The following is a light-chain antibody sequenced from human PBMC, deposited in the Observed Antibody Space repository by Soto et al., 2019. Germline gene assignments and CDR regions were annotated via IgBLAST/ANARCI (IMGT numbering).Light chain of an antibody. V-gene: IGKV3-15*01. J-gene: IGKJ1*01. CDR1: QSISRS. Sequence: EIVLTQSPAILSVSPGERATLSCRASQSISRSLAWYQQKPGQAPRLLIYITSTRATGIPARFSGSGSGTEFTLTISSLQSEDSAVYYCQQYNNWPSWTFGQGTKVDIK. CDR3: QQYNNWPSWT. CDR2: ITS.